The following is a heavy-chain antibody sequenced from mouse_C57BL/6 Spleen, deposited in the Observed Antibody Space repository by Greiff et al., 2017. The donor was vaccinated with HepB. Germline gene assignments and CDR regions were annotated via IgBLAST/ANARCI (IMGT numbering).Heavy chain of an antibody. Sequence: QVQLKQSGPELVKPGASVKISCKASGYAFSSSWMNWVKQRPGKGLEWIGRIYPGDGDTNYNGKFKGKATLTADKSSSTAYMQLSSLTSEDSAVYFCEKEENDYDFAWFAYWGQGTLVTVSA. V-gene: IGHV1-82*01. D-gene: IGHD2-4*01. CDR2: IYPGDGDT. CDR3: EKEENDYDFAWFAY. CDR1: GYAFSSSW. J-gene: IGHJ3*01.